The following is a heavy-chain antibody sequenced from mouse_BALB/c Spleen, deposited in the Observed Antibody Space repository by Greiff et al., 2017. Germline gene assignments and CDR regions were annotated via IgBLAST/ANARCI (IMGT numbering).Heavy chain of an antibody. CDR3: ARDDGNYGGYYFDY. V-gene: IGHV2-9*02. Sequence: VKLQESGPGLVAPSQSLSITCTVSGFSLTSYGVHWVRQPPGKGLEWLGVIWAGGSTNYNSALMSRLSISKDNSKSQVFLKMNSLQTDDTAMYYCARDDGNYGGYYFDYWGQGTTLTVSS. CDR2: IWAGGST. J-gene: IGHJ2*01. CDR1: GFSLTSYG. D-gene: IGHD2-1*01.